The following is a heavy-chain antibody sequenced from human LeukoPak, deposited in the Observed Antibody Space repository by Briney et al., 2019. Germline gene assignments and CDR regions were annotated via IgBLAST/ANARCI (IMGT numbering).Heavy chain of an antibody. D-gene: IGHD2-15*01. CDR3: TTVPLYCSGGSCYFWDY. V-gene: IGHV3-49*03. CDR1: GFTFGDYA. CDR2: IRSKAYGETA. Sequence: GGSLRLSYTASGFTFGDYAMSWIRQAPGKGLEWVGFIRSKAYGETADYAASVKGRFTISRDDSKAIAYLQMNSLKTEDTAVYYCTTVPLYCSGGSCYFWDYWGQGTLVTVSS. J-gene: IGHJ4*02.